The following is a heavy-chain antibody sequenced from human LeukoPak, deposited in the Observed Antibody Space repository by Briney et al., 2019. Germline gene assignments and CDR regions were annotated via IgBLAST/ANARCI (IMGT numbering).Heavy chain of an antibody. V-gene: IGHV4-30-4*01. CDR3: ATVDTAMVRGFDY. J-gene: IGHJ4*02. CDR2: IYYSGST. D-gene: IGHD5-18*01. CDR1: GGSISSGGYY. Sequence: PSETMSLTCTVSGGSISSGGYYWSWIRQPPGKGLEWIGYIYYSGSTYYNPSLKSRVTISVDTSKNQFSLKLSSVTAADTAVYYCATVDTAMVRGFDYWGQGTLVTVSS.